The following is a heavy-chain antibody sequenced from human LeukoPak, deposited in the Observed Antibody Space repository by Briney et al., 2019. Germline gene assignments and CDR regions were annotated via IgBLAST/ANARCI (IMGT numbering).Heavy chain of an antibody. D-gene: IGHD3-10*01. CDR1: GFTFSSYN. CDR3: AKDGLLWFGVDLDF. CDR2: ITGSGGST. Sequence: KTGGTLRLSCAASGFTFSSYNMNWVRQAPGKGLEWVSAITGSGGSTYYADSVKGRFTISRDNSRKTLDLQMNSLRAEDTAVYYCAKDGLLWFGVDLDFWGQGTLVTVSS. J-gene: IGHJ4*02. V-gene: IGHV3-23*01.